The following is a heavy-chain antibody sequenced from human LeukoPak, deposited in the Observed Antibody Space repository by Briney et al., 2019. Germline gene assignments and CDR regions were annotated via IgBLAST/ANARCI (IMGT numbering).Heavy chain of an antibody. J-gene: IGHJ4*02. CDR1: GGTFSSYA. Sequence: SVKVSRKASGGTFSSYAISWVRQAPGQGLEWMGRIIPIFGIANYAQKFQGRVTITADKSTSTAYMELSSLRSEDTAVYYCARGEMATPFDYWGQGTLVTVSS. V-gene: IGHV1-69*04. D-gene: IGHD5-24*01. CDR3: ARGEMATPFDY. CDR2: IIPIFGIA.